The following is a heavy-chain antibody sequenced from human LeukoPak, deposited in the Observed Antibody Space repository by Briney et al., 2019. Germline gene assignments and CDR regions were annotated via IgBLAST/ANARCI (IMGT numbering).Heavy chain of an antibody. CDR3: ARGHGDYSYYFDY. V-gene: IGHV5-51*01. J-gene: IGHJ4*02. D-gene: IGHD4-17*01. CDR2: TYPGDSDS. Sequence: GESRKISCKGSGYSFPSSWIGWVRQMPGKGLEWVGITYPGDSDSRYSPSFQGQVAISADKSINTAYLQWSSLKASDTAIYYCARGHGDYSYYFDYWGQGSMVTVSS. CDR1: GYSFPSSW.